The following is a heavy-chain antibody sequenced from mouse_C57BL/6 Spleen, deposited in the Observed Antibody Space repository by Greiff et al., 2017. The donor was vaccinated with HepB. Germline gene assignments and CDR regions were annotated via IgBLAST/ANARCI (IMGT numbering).Heavy chain of an antibody. D-gene: IGHD4-1*01. CDR1: GFTFSSYA. J-gene: IGHJ3*01. CDR3: ARDRGRHWDGDGFAY. V-gene: IGHV5-4*01. Sequence: EVKLMESGGGLVKPGGSLKLSCAASGFTFSSYAMSWVRQTPEKRLEWVATISDGGSYTYYPDNVKGRFTISRDNAKNNLYLQMSHLKSEDTAMYYCARDRGRHWDGDGFAYWGQGTLVTVSA. CDR2: ISDGGSYT.